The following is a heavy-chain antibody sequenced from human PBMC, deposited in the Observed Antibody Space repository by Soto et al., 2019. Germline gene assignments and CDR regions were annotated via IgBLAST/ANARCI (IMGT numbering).Heavy chain of an antibody. CDR1: GFTFSSYS. J-gene: IGHJ6*02. V-gene: IGHV3-7*03. CDR3: ARDEGGSGYYTGPYYNGMDV. CDR2: IPQDGVDG. Sequence: GGSRGLSCASSGFTFSSYSFHWFRQTPGNGLEWVAKIPQDGVDGHYADSVKGRFTISRDNGKNSLYLQMNSLGAEDTAVYFCARDEGGSGYYTGPYYNGMDVWGQGTTVTVSS. D-gene: IGHD3-3*01.